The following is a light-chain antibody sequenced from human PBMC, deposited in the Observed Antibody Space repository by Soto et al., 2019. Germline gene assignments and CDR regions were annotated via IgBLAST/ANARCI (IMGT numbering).Light chain of an antibody. J-gene: IGKJ1*01. V-gene: IGKV3-15*01. Sequence: EIVMTQSPATLSVSPGERATLSCRASQSVSNNLAWYQHKPGQAPRVLIYGASTRATGIPARFSGSGSGTEFTLTISSLQSEDFAVYYCQQYNNWLETFGQGTKVEIK. CDR2: GAS. CDR3: QQYNNWLET. CDR1: QSVSNN.